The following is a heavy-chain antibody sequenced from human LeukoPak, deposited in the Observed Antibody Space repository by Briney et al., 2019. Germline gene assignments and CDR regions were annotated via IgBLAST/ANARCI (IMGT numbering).Heavy chain of an antibody. CDR1: GYTFTSYD. V-gene: IGHV1-8*01. CDR2: MNPNSGNT. Sequence: ASVKVSCKASGYTFTSYDINWVRQATGQGLEWMGWMNPNSGNTGYAQKFQGRVTMTRNTSISTAYMELSSLRSEDTAVYYCARGRAVLLRFGELFNWFDPWGQGTLVTVSS. D-gene: IGHD3-10*01. CDR3: ARGRAVLLRFGELFNWFDP. J-gene: IGHJ5*02.